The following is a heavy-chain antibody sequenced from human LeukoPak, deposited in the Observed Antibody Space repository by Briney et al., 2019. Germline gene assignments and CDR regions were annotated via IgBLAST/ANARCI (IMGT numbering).Heavy chain of an antibody. V-gene: IGHV3-30*03. CDR1: GFTFSSYG. CDR3: ARNKSSGIRYYYYHGMDV. CDR2: ISYDGTNT. J-gene: IGHJ6*02. D-gene: IGHD1-14*01. Sequence: GSLRLSCAASGFTFSSYGMHWVRQAPGKGLEWVAVISYDGTNTYYADSGKGRFTISRDNSKNTLCLQMNSLRAEDTAIYFCARNKSSGIRYYYYHGMDVWGQGTTVAVSS.